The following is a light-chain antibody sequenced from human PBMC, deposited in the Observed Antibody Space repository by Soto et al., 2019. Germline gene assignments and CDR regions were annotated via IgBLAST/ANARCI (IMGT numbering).Light chain of an antibody. CDR1: NIGTKS. V-gene: IGLV3-21*02. CDR3: QVWDSSSDHYV. J-gene: IGLJ1*01. CDR2: DDS. Sequence: SYELTQPPSVSVAPGQTARITCGGNNIGTKSVHWYQQKPGQAPVLVVYDDSDRPSGIPERFSGSNSGNTATLTISRVGAGDEADYYCQVWDSSSDHYVFGTGTKVTVL.